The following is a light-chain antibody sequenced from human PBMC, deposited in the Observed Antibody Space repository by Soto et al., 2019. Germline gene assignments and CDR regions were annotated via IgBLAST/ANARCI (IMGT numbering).Light chain of an antibody. CDR3: SLYTSENAYV. J-gene: IGLJ1*01. CDR1: STDFVSYNR. CDR2: EVS. V-gene: IGLV2-18*01. Sequence: QCVLAQPPSVSGSPGQSVTISCTGTSTDFVSYNRVSWYQQPPGTAPKLMIYEVSKRPSGVPDRFSGSKSGNTASLTISGLQAADEADYYCSLYTSENAYVFGTGTKVTVL.